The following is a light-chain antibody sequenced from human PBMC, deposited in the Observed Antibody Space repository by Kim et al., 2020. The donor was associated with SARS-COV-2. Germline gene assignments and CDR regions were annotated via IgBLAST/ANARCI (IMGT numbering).Light chain of an antibody. V-gene: IGLV2-14*04. CDR1: NSDVDASNY. CDR3: NSYTSSGTSV. J-gene: IGLJ1*01. CDR2: DVR. Sequence: GRSVTCSCAGTNSDVDASNYFSWYQQYPDHAPKLLIYDVRKRPSGVSDRFSGSKSGNTASLTISGLQAEDDADYYCNSYTSSGTSVFGTGTKVTVL.